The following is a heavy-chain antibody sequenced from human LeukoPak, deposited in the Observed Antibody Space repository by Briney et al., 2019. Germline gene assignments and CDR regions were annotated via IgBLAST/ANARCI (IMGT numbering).Heavy chain of an antibody. CDR1: GYTFTAYY. V-gene: IGHV1-2*02. Sequence: GASVRVSCKASGYTFTAYYMHWVRQAPGQGLEWMGWINPNSGGTNYAQTVQGRVTMTRDNSISTAYMEMTSLRSDDTAVYYCARDHSWVRSKDPWGQGTLVTVSS. CDR2: INPNSGGT. J-gene: IGHJ5*02. CDR3: ARDHSWVRSKDP. D-gene: IGHD3-10*01.